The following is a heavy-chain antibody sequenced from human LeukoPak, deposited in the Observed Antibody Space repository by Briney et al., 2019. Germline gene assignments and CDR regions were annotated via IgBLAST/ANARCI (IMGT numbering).Heavy chain of an antibody. CDR2: IWYDGSNK. J-gene: IGHJ5*02. Sequence: GRSLRLSCAASGFTFSSYGMHWVRQAPGKGLEWVAVIWYDGSNKYYADSVKGRFTISRDNSKNTLYLQMNSLRAEDTAVYYCARDRRSNWFDPGAREPWSPSPQ. D-gene: IGHD6-6*01. V-gene: IGHV3-33*01. CDR1: GFTFSSYG. CDR3: ARDRRSNWFDP.